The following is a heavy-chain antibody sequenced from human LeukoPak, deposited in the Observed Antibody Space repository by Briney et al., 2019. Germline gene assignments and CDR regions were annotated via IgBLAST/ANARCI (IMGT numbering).Heavy chain of an antibody. CDR3: ARLLLNYSGGDY. V-gene: IGHV1-46*01. J-gene: IGHJ4*02. Sequence: ASVKVSCKASGYTFTIHWVRQAPGQGLEWMGIINPSGGSTNYAQKFQGRVTITADKSTSTAYMELSSLRSEDTAVYYCARLLLNYSGGDYWGQGTLVTVSS. CDR2: INPSGGST. D-gene: IGHD3-10*01. CDR1: GYTFT.